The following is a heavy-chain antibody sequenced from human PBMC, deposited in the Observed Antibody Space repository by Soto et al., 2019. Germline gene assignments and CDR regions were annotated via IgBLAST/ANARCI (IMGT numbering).Heavy chain of an antibody. Sequence: GGSLRLSCAASGFTFSSYDMHWVRQATGKGLEWVSAIGTAGDTYYPGSVKGRFTISRENAKNSLYLQMNSLRAGDTAVYYCARSQGRSGAFDIWGQGTMVTVSS. CDR1: GFTFSSYD. CDR2: IGTAGDT. V-gene: IGHV3-13*01. J-gene: IGHJ3*02. CDR3: ARSQGRSGAFDI.